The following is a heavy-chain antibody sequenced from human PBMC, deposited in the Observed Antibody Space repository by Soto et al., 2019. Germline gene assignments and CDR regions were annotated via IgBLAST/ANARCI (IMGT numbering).Heavy chain of an antibody. J-gene: IGHJ6*02. Sequence: ASVKVSCKASGYKFTGYGISWVRQAPGQGLEWMGWISAYTGNTNYARKFRDRFTMTIDTSANTAYMDLRSPRSDDTAMYYCARDRVQGVVTAHYSGMDVWGLGTMVTVSS. CDR2: ISAYTGNT. CDR1: GYKFTGYG. V-gene: IGHV1-18*01. CDR3: ARDRVQGVVTAHYSGMDV. D-gene: IGHD3-22*01.